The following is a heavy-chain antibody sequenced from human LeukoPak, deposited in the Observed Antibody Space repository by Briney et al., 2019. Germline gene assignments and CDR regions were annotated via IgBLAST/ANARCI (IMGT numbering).Heavy chain of an antibody. CDR1: GFTFDVYA. J-gene: IGHJ4*02. CDR2: ISWNSGNI. D-gene: IGHD2-2*01. Sequence: GGSLRLSCAASGFTFDVYAMHWVRQAPGEGLEWVSGISWNSGNIGYADSVKGRFTISRDNAKNSLYLQMNSLRAEDTALYYCAKDSTRTFPYCSSTSCYFDYWGQGTLVTVSS. V-gene: IGHV3-9*01. CDR3: AKDSTRTFPYCSSTSCYFDY.